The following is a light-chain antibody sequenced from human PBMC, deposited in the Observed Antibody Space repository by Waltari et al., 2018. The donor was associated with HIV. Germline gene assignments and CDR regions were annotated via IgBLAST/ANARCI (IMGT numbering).Light chain of an antibody. J-gene: IGLJ2*01. V-gene: IGLV3-19*01. Sequence: SSELTQDPTVSGALGHSVALTCRGGGLRTFYANRYQQKPGQAPILVIYGKNYRPSGIPDRFSGSSSGNTASLTITGAQAEDEAEYFCNSRDSSVNDVVFGGGTKLTVL. CDR1: GLRTFY. CDR3: NSRDSSVNDVV. CDR2: GKN.